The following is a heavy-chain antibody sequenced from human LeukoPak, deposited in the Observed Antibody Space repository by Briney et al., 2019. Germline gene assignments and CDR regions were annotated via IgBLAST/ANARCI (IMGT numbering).Heavy chain of an antibody. Sequence: LETLSLSCTVSGGSISIYYWCWMRQPPGKGQECIGEINHSGSTNYNPSPKSRVTISVDTSKNQFTLKLRSVTAVDTAVDDCTAGADSLCANGVCYLYDYYYIDVWGKGTTVTVSS. J-gene: IGHJ6*03. CDR2: INHSGST. CDR1: GGSISIYY. D-gene: IGHD2-8*01. CDR3: TAGADSLCANGVCYLYDYYYIDV. V-gene: IGHV4-34*01.